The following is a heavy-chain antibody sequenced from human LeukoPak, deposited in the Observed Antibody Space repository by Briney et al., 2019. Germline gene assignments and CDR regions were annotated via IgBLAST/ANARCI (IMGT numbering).Heavy chain of an antibody. CDR3: ARGVTGDGLDY. Sequence: AASVKVSCKASGYTFINYYMHWVRQAPGQGLEGMGIINPSSGATTYAQKFQGRVTMTRDMSTSALYVELSSLRSEDTALYYCARGVTGDGLDYWGQGTLVTVSS. CDR2: INPSSGAT. J-gene: IGHJ4*02. D-gene: IGHD7-27*01. CDR1: GYTFINYY. V-gene: IGHV1-46*01.